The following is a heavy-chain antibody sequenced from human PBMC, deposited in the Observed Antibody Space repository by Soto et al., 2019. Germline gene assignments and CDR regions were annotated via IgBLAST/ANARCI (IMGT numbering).Heavy chain of an antibody. D-gene: IGHD2-2*01. Sequence: EVQLVESGGGLVQPGGPLKLSCAASGFTFSGSAMHWVRQASGKGLEWVGRIRSKANSYATAYAASVKGRFTISRDDSKNTAYLQMNSLKTEDTAVYYCTRHLDIVVVPAALYYYYGMDVWGQGTTVTVSS. CDR3: TRHLDIVVVPAALYYYYGMDV. J-gene: IGHJ6*02. CDR2: IRSKANSYAT. V-gene: IGHV3-73*02. CDR1: GFTFSGSA.